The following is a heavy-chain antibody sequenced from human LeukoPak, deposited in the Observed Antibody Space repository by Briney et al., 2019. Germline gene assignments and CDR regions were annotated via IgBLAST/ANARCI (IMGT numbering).Heavy chain of an antibody. CDR3: ARDGYNWNLDY. CDR1: GFTFSSYG. V-gene: IGHV3-33*01. D-gene: IGHD1-1*01. J-gene: IGHJ4*02. CDR2: ILSDGSKE. Sequence: GGSLRLSCAASGFTFSSYGMHWVRQAPGKGLEWVAVILSDGSKEFYTDSVKGRFTISRDNSKNTLYLQMNSLRAEDTAVYYCARDGYNWNLDYWGQGTLVTVSS.